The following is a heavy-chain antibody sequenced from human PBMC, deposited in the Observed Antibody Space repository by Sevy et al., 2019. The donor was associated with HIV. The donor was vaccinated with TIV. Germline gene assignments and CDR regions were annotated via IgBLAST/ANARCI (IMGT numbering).Heavy chain of an antibody. V-gene: IGHV3-7*01. Sequence: GGSLRLSCAASGFTFGNYWMNWVRQAPGKGLEWLANIKGDGSEKYYIDSIRDRFVISRDNARNTLYLQMSSLSAEVTAVYFCFRGHYYDNWGQGTLVTVSS. CDR1: GFTFGNYW. J-gene: IGHJ4*02. CDR3: FRGHYYDN. CDR2: IKGDGSEK. D-gene: IGHD3-10*01.